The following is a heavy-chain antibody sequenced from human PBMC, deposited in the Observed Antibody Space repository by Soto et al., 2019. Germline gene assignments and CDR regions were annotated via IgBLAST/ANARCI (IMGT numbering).Heavy chain of an antibody. CDR2: TYYRSKWYN. J-gene: IGHJ6*02. D-gene: IGHD3-3*01. V-gene: IGHV6-1*01. Sequence: QTLSLTCAISGDSVSSNSAAWNWIRQSPSRGLEWLGRTYYRSKWYNDYAVSVKSRITINPDTSKNQFSLQLNSVTPEDTAVYYCARDITIFGVVTPLYYYYGMDVWSQGTTVTVSS. CDR1: GDSVSSNSAA. CDR3: ARDITIFGVVTPLYYYYGMDV.